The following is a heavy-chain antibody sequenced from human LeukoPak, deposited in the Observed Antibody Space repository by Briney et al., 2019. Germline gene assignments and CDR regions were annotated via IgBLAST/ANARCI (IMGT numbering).Heavy chain of an antibody. V-gene: IGHV4-38-2*02. Sequence: PSETLSLTCTVSGYSISSGYYWGWIRQPPGKGLEWIGSIYHSGGTYYNPSLKSRVTISVDTSKNQFSLKLSSVTAADTAVYYCARDRRRAVAGSGVDYWGQGTLVTVSS. D-gene: IGHD6-19*01. CDR3: ARDRRRAVAGSGVDY. CDR1: GYSISSGYY. J-gene: IGHJ4*02. CDR2: IYHSGGT.